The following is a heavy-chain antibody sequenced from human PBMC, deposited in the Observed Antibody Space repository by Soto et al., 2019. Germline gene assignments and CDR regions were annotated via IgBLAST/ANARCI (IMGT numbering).Heavy chain of an antibody. CDR1: GGSISSGGYP. CDR3: VTTRGIAVGGSFDH. CDR2: IYHSGST. V-gene: IGHV4-30-2*01. Sequence: PSETLSLTCAGSGGSISSGGYPWSWIRQPPGKGLEWIGYIYHSGSTYYNPSLKSRVTISVDRSKNQFSLKLSSVAAEDTAIYYCVTTRGIAVGGSFDHWGRGTLVTVSS. J-gene: IGHJ5*02. D-gene: IGHD6-13*01.